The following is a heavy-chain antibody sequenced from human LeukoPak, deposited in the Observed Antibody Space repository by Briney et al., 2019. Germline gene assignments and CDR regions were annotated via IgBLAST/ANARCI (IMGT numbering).Heavy chain of an antibody. Sequence: ASVTVSFKASGYTFTRYGISWVRQAPGQGLEWMGWISAYNGNTNYAQRLQGRVTVTTDTSTSTAYMELRSLTSDDTAIYYCAREGGIVATAAFDYWGQGTLVTVSS. CDR3: AREGGIVATAAFDY. CDR1: GYTFTRYG. J-gene: IGHJ4*02. CDR2: ISAYNGNT. D-gene: IGHD5-12*01. V-gene: IGHV1-18*01.